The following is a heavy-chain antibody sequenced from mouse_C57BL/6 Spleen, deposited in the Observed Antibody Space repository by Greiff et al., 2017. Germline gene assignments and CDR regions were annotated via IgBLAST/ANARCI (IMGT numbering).Heavy chain of an antibody. D-gene: IGHD2-5*01. V-gene: IGHV1-63*01. CDR2: IYPGGGYT. CDR1: GYAFTNSW. Sequence: QVQLQQSGAELVRPGTSVKMSCKASGYAFTNSWIGWAKQRPGHGLEWIGGIYPGGGYTNYNEKFKGKATLTADKSSSTAYMQFSLLTCENATIYYFAMGSNLDYGGQGTTLTVSS. CDR3: AMGSNLDY. J-gene: IGHJ2*01.